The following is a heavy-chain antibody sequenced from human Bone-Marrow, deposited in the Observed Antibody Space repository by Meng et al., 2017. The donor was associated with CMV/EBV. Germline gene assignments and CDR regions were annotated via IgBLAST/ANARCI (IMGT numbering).Heavy chain of an antibody. J-gene: IGHJ4*02. CDR3: ARGDWYYFDY. CDR2: IYYSGST. D-gene: IGHD3-9*01. V-gene: IGHV4-39*07. Sequence: WVRQAPGKGLEWIGSIYYSGSTYYNPSLKGRVTISVDTSNNQFSLKLSSVTAADTAVYYCARGDWYYFDYWGQGTLVTVSS.